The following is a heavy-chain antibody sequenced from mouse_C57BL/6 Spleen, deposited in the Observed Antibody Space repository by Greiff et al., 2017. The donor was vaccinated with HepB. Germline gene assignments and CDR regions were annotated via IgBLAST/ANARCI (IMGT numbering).Heavy chain of an antibody. Sequence: VQLQQSGPVLVKPGASVKMSCKASGYTFTDYYMNWVKQSHGKSLEWIGVINPYNGGTSYNQKFKGKATLTVDKSSSTAYMELNSLTSEDSAVYYCTSSTVVARGYAMDYWGQVASVTVSS. D-gene: IGHD1-1*01. CDR2: INPYNGGT. CDR3: TSSTVVARGYAMDY. J-gene: IGHJ4*01. CDR1: GYTFTDYY. V-gene: IGHV1-19*01.